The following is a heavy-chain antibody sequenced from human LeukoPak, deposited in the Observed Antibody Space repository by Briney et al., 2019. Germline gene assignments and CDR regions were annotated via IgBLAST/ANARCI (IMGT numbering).Heavy chain of an antibody. Sequence: SETLSLTCTVSGGSISSSSYYWGWIRHPPGKGLEWIGSIYYSGSTYYNPSLKSRVTISVDTSKNQFSLKLSSVTAADTAVYYCAREGWQLGAGGYYYYMDVWGKGTTVTVSS. CDR2: IYYSGST. V-gene: IGHV4-39*07. D-gene: IGHD6-6*01. J-gene: IGHJ6*03. CDR3: AREGWQLGAGGYYYYMDV. CDR1: GGSISSSSYY.